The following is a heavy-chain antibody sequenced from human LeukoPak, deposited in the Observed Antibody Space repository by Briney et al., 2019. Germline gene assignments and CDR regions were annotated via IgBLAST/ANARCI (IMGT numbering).Heavy chain of an antibody. CDR2: IYYSGTT. D-gene: IGHD2/OR15-2a*01. Sequence: SETLSLTCSVSGDSMSDFYWSWIRQPPGNRLEWIGYIYYSGTTNYNPTLKSRVTISVDTSKKQFSLQLNSVTAADTAVYFCARIGSGNSGFHDYWGQGTLVTVSS. CDR1: GDSMSDFY. CDR3: ARIGSGNSGFHDY. J-gene: IGHJ4*02. V-gene: IGHV4-59*01.